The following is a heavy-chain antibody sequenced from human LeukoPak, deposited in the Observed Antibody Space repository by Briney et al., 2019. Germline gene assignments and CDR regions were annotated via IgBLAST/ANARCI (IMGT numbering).Heavy chain of an antibody. J-gene: IGHJ4*02. CDR1: GFTFSSYA. Sequence: GGSLRLSCAASGFTFSSYAMSWVCQAPGKGLEWVSVISGSGGSTYYADSVRGRFTISRDNSKNTLFLQMNSLRAEDTAVYYCAKLPVFLGGWYDYWGQGTLVTVSS. V-gene: IGHV3-23*01. D-gene: IGHD6-19*01. CDR2: ISGSGGST. CDR3: AKLPVFLGGWYDY.